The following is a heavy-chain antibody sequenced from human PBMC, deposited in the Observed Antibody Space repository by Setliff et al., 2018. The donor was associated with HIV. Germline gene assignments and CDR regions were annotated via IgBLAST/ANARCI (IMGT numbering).Heavy chain of an antibody. CDR3: VRLTADRTNYYYYMDV. V-gene: IGHV1-18*01. Sequence: GASVKVSXXASGYSLSTYAISWVRQAPGQGLEWMGWIDSNNGNRNFAQKFRGRVTMXXDISTNTAYMEVRSLSFDDTAVYYCVRLTADRTNYYYYMDVWGKGTTVTVSS. J-gene: IGHJ6*03. CDR2: IDSNNGNR. CDR1: GYSLSTYA. D-gene: IGHD2-8*01.